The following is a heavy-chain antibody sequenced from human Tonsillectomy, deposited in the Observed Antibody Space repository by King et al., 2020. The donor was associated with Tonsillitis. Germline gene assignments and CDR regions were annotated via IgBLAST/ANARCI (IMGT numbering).Heavy chain of an antibody. D-gene: IGHD4-11*01. CDR2: IYHSGST. V-gene: IGHV4-30-2*01. CDR1: GGSISSGGYS. J-gene: IGHJ5*02. Sequence: LQLQESGSGLVKPSQTLSLTCAVSGGSISSGGYSWSWIRQPPGKGLEWIGYIYHSGSTYYNPSLKSRVTISVDRSKNQFSLKLSSVTAADTAVYYCASVVSCYSNYVIWFDPWGQGTLVTVSS. CDR3: ASVVSCYSNYVIWFDP.